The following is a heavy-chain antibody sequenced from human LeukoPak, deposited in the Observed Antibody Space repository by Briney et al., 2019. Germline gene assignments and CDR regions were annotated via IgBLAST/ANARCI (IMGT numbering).Heavy chain of an antibody. J-gene: IGHJ6*03. CDR3: AKCILTGYYKGYMDD. CDR2: ISGSGVST. V-gene: IGHV3-23*01. CDR1: GFTFSSFG. Sequence: GSLRLSCAASGFTFSSFGMSWVRQAPGKGLEWVSAISGSGVSTYYADSVKGRFTISRDNSKNSLYLQMNSLRAEDTAVYYCAKCILTGYYKGYMDDWGKGTTVTISS. D-gene: IGHD3-9*01.